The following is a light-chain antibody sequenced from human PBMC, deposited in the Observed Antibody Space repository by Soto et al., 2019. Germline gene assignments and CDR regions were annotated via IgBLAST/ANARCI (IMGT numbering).Light chain of an antibody. CDR3: CSYAGGSNV. V-gene: IGLV2-23*03. CDR2: EGS. Sequence: QSALTQPASVSGSPGQSITISCTGTSSDVGSYKFVSWYQQCPGKAPKLMIYEGSKRPSGVSDRFSGSKSGNTASLTISGLQAEDEADYFCCSYAGGSNVFGAGTKVTVL. J-gene: IGLJ1*01. CDR1: SSDVGSYKF.